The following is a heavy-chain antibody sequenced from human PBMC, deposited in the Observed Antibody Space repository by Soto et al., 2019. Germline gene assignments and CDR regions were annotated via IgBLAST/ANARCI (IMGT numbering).Heavy chain of an antibody. CDR1: GGSISGYY. CDR3: ARDSGYGDPFDY. Sequence: PSETLSLTCTVSGGSISGYYWSWIRQPPGKGLEWIGYIYYSGNTNYNPSLRSRVTISVDTSKNQFSLKLSSVTAADTAVYYCARDSGYGDPFDYWGQGTLVTVSS. CDR2: IYYSGNT. V-gene: IGHV4-59*01. J-gene: IGHJ4*02. D-gene: IGHD4-17*01.